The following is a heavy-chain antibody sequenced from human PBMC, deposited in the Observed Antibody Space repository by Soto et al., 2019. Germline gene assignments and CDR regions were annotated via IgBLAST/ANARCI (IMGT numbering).Heavy chain of an antibody. CDR3: AKDRAPYSGSYWPDY. J-gene: IGHJ4*02. Sequence: PGGSLRLSCAAPGFTFDDYTMHWVRQAPGKGLERVSLISWDGGSTYYADSVKGRFTISRDNSKNSLYLQMNSLRTEDTALYYCAKDRAPYSGSYWPDYWGQGTLVTVSS. CDR1: GFTFDDYT. D-gene: IGHD1-26*01. CDR2: ISWDGGST. V-gene: IGHV3-43*01.